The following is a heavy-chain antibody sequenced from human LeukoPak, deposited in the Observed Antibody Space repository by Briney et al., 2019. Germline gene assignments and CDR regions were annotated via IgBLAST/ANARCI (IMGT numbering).Heavy chain of an antibody. J-gene: IGHJ4*02. CDR1: GGSFSGYY. Sequence: SETLSLTCAVYGGSFSGYYWSWIRQPPGKGLEWIGEINHSGSTNYNPSLKSRVTISVDTSKNQFSLKLSSVTAADTAVYYCAARYYYGSGSYPLWTYWGQGTLVTVSS. CDR2: INHSGST. V-gene: IGHV4-34*01. D-gene: IGHD3-10*01. CDR3: AARYYYGSGSYPLWTY.